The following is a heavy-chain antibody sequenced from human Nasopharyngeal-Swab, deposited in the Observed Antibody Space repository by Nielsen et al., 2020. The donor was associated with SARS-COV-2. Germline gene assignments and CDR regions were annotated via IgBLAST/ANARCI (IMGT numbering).Heavy chain of an antibody. Sequence: GESLKISCKGSGYSFTSYWISWVRQMPGKGLEWMGIIYPGDSDTRYSPSFQGQVTISADKSISTAYLQWSSLKASDTAMYYCARRHEVRTTVTHYYYYGMDVWGQGTTVTVSS. CDR1: GYSFTSYW. D-gene: IGHD4-11*01. CDR3: ARRHEVRTTVTHYYYYGMDV. V-gene: IGHV5-51*01. J-gene: IGHJ6*02. CDR2: IYPGDSDT.